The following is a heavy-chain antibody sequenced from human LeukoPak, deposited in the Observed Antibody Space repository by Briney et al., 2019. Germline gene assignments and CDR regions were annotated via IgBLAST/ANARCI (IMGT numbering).Heavy chain of an antibody. V-gene: IGHV1-2*02. J-gene: IGHJ3*02. CDR3: AIPHYYDSSGYYHDAFDI. D-gene: IGHD3-22*01. Sequence: ASVKVSCKASGYTFTGYYMHWVRQAPGQGLEWMGWINPNSGGTNYAQKFRGRVTMTRDTSISTAYMELSRLRSDDTAVYYCAIPHYYDSSGYYHDAFDIWGQGTMVTVSS. CDR2: INPNSGGT. CDR1: GYTFTGYY.